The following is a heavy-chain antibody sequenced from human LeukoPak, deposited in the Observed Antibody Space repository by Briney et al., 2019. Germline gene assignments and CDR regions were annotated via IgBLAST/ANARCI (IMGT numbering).Heavy chain of an antibody. V-gene: IGHV1-2*02. D-gene: IGHD2-15*01. CDR3: ARDLKGYCSGSTCFNLYQFDH. CDR2: INPNSGVT. J-gene: IGHJ4*02. Sequence: GASVKVSCKASGYTFTGHYLHWVRQAPGQGLEWMGWINPNSGVTDSSQRFQGRVTMTRDTSISTAYMELTRLTSDDTAVYYCARDLKGYCSGSTCFNLYQFDHWGQGTLVTVSS. CDR1: GYTFTGHY.